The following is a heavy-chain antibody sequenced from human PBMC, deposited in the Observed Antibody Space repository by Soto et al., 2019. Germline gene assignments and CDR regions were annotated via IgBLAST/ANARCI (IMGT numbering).Heavy chain of an antibody. D-gene: IGHD5-12*01. J-gene: IGHJ6*02. V-gene: IGHV3-33*01. CDR3: ARDRGYSGYDSPRFYYGMDV. CDR1: GATSSGYA. CDR2: IWYDGSNK. Sequence: GGSLRLSCAASGATSSGYAMHWVRQAPGKGLEWVAVIWYDGSNKYYADSVKGRFTIPRDNSKNTLYLQMNSLRAEDTAVYSCARDRGYSGYDSPRFYYGMDVWGQGTTVTVSS.